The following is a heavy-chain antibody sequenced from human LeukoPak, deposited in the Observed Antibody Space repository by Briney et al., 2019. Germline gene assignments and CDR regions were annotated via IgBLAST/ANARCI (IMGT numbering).Heavy chain of an antibody. Sequence: PGGSLRLSCAASGFTVSSNYMGWVRQAPGKGLEWVSVIYSGGFTSYADSVKGRFTISRDSSKNTLYLQMNSLRAEDTAVYYCARVGDQFHRYLDLWGRGTLVTVSS. CDR1: GFTVSSNY. J-gene: IGHJ2*01. V-gene: IGHV3-53*01. CDR3: ARVGDQFHRYLDL. D-gene: IGHD5-24*01. CDR2: IYSGGFT.